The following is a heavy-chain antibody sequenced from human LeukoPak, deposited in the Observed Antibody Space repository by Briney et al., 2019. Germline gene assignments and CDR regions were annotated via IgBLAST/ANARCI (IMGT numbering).Heavy chain of an antibody. CDR2: INPSGGST. Sequence: ASVKVSCKASGYTFTGYYMHWVRQAPGQGLEWMGIINPSGGSTSYAQKFQGRVTMTRDMSTSTVYMELSSLRSEDTAVYYCARDSSGWAAPFDYWGQGTLVTVSS. D-gene: IGHD6-19*01. CDR3: ARDSSGWAAPFDY. CDR1: GYTFTGYY. V-gene: IGHV1-46*01. J-gene: IGHJ4*02.